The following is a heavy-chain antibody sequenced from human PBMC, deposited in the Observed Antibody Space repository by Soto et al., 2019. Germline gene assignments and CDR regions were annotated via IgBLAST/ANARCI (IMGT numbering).Heavy chain of an antibody. CDR2: IYHSGST. CDR1: GGPISSGGYS. V-gene: IGHV4-30-2*01. J-gene: IGHJ4*02. Sequence: SETLSLTCAVSGGPISSGGYSWGWIRQPPGKGLEWIGYIYHSGSTYYNPSLKSRVTISVDRSKNQFSLKLSSVTAADTAVYYCAVTRDSSGYYYVGAFDYWGQGTLVTVSS. D-gene: IGHD3-22*01. CDR3: AVTRDSSGYYYVGAFDY.